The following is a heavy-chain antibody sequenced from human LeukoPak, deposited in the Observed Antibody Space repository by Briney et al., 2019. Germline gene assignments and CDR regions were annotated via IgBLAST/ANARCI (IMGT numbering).Heavy chain of an antibody. D-gene: IGHD6-19*01. J-gene: IGHJ4*02. Sequence: GGSLRLSCAASGFTFSSYGMSWVRQAPGKGLEWVSGINWNGGSTGYADSVKGRFTISRDNAKNSLYLQMNSLRAEDTALYYCARVSGYSSGWFDYWGQGTLVTVSS. CDR3: ARVSGYSSGWFDY. V-gene: IGHV3-20*04. CDR1: GFTFSSYG. CDR2: INWNGGST.